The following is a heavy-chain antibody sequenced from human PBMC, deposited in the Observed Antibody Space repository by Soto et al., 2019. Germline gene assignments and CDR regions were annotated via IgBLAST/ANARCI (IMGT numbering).Heavy chain of an antibody. V-gene: IGHV3-49*03. CDR2: IRSKAYGGTT. D-gene: IGHD5-12*01. CDR3: TRVTQWLRLWDY. CDR1: GFTFGDYA. J-gene: IGHJ4*02. Sequence: GGSLRLSCTASGFTFGDYAMSWFRQAPGKGLEWVGFIRSKAYGGTTEYAGSVKGRFTISRDDSKSIAYLKMNSLKTEETAVYYCTRVTQWLRLWDYWGQGTLVTVSS.